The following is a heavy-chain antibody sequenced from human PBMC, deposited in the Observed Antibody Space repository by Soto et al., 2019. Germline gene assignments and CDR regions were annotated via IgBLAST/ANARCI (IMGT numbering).Heavy chain of an antibody. CDR3: ASGAIRWYPYFFDS. V-gene: IGHV1-69*01. CDR1: EGTFNSYA. D-gene: IGHD6-13*01. J-gene: IGHJ4*02. CDR2: IIPYYNTL. Sequence: QAQVVQSGAEVRKPGSSVKLSCKASEGTFNSYAIAWVRQAPGQGLEWMGGIIPYYNTLNYAQKFQDRVTITADDSTNTVYMELSSLRSDDTAVYFCASGAIRWYPYFFDSWGQGTLVTVSS.